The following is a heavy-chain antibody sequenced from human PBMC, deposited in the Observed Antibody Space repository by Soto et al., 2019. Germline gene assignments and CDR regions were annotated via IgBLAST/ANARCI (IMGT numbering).Heavy chain of an antibody. CDR1: GYSFTSYG. Sequence: ASVKVSCKASGYSFTSYGISWVRQAPGQGPEWMGWISGHNGNTNHPQSLQGRVTMTTDTSKNTLYLQMNSLRAEDTAVYYCAKVLYSYGPFDSWGQGTLVTVSS. V-gene: IGHV1-18*04. J-gene: IGHJ4*02. CDR2: ISGHNGNT. D-gene: IGHD5-18*01. CDR3: AKVLYSYGPFDS.